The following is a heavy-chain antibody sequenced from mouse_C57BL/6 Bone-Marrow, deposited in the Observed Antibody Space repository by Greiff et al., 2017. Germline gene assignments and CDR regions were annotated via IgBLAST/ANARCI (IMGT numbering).Heavy chain of an antibody. CDR1: GYAFSSSW. Sequence: QVQLQQSGPELVKPGASVKISCKASGYAFSSSWMNWVKQRPGKGLEWIGRIYPGDGDTNYNGKFKGKATLTADKSSSTAYMQLSSLTSEDSAVYFCARTGGLRRAMDYWGQGTSVTGSS. CDR3: ARTGGLRRAMDY. D-gene: IGHD2-4*01. CDR2: IYPGDGDT. J-gene: IGHJ4*01. V-gene: IGHV1-82*01.